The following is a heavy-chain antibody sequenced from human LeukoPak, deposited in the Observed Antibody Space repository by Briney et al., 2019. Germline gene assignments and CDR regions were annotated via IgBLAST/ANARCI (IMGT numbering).Heavy chain of an antibody. CDR1: GFTFSSYA. J-gene: IGHJ3*02. D-gene: IGHD3-22*01. V-gene: IGHV3-23*01. Sequence: PGGSLRLSCAASGFTFSSYAMSWVRQAPGKGLEWVSAISGSGGSTYYADSVKGRFTISRDNSKNTLYLQMNSLRAEDTAVYYCARVRRTTMRVRDNDAFDIWGQGTVVTVSS. CDR2: ISGSGGST. CDR3: ARVRRTTMRVRDNDAFDI.